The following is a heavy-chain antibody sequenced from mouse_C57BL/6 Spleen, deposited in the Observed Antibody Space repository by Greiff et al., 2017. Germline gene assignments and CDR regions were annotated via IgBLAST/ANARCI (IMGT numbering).Heavy chain of an antibody. V-gene: IGHV1-81*01. CDR3: ARCGDYYGSSSYAMDY. Sequence: QVQLQQSGAELARPGASVKLSCKASGYTFTSYGISWVKQRTGQGLEWIGEIYPRSGNTYYNEKFKGKATLTADKSASTAYMELRSLTSEDSAVYFCARCGDYYGSSSYAMDYWGQGTSVTVSS. CDR2: IYPRSGNT. J-gene: IGHJ4*01. CDR1: GYTFTSYG. D-gene: IGHD1-1*01.